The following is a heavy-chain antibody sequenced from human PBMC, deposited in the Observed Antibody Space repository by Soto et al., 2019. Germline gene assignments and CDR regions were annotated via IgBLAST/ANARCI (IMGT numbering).Heavy chain of an antibody. CDR3: ARVVKAGDYGDYGRYYFDY. J-gene: IGHJ4*01. V-gene: IGHV1-18*04. CDR2: IRAYSGNT. D-gene: IGHD4-17*01. CDR1: GYTFTTYG. Sequence: QVQLVQSGAEVKKPGASVKVSCKASGYTFTTYGITWVRQAPGQGLEWMGWIRAYSGNTNYAQKLQGRLTVTTDTTTNTAYMDLRSLRSDDTAVYYCARVVKAGDYGDYGRYYFDYWGHGTLVNVSS.